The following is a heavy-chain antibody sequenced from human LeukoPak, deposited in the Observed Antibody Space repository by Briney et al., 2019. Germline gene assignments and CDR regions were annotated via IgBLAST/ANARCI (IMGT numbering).Heavy chain of an antibody. D-gene: IGHD1-26*01. Sequence: PGRSLRLSCAASGFTFSSYAMHWVRQAPGKGLEWAAVISYDGSNKYYADSVKGRFTISRDNSKNTLYLQMNSLRAEDTAVYYCARDGGSGSYFDYWGQGTLVTVSS. CDR3: ARDGGSGSYFDY. V-gene: IGHV3-30-3*01. CDR2: ISYDGSNK. CDR1: GFTFSSYA. J-gene: IGHJ4*02.